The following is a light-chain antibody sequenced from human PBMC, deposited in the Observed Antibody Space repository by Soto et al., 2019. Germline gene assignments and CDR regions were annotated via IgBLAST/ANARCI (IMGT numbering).Light chain of an antibody. CDR1: QSVDSN. CDR3: QQYKHWPRT. Sequence: EVVMTQSPATLSVSPGERATLSCRASQSVDSNLVWYQQKPGQAPRLLIYGASTRATGIPGRFSGSGFGTEFTLALSSLQSEDFAVYYCQQYKHWPRTFGQGTKVEIK. CDR2: GAS. V-gene: IGKV3-15*01. J-gene: IGKJ1*01.